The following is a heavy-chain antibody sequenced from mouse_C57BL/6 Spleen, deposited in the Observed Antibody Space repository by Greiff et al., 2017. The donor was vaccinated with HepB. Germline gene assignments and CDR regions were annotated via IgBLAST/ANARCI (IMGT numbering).Heavy chain of an antibody. Sequence: EVQVVESGGGLVKPGGSLKLSCAASGFTFSSYTMSWVRQTPEKRLEWVATISGGGGNTYYPDSVKGRFTISRDNAKNTLYLQMSSLRSEDTALYYCARVWKRYFDVWGTGTTVTVSS. J-gene: IGHJ1*03. D-gene: IGHD2-10*02. CDR2: ISGGGGNT. V-gene: IGHV5-9*01. CDR3: ARVWKRYFDV. CDR1: GFTFSSYT.